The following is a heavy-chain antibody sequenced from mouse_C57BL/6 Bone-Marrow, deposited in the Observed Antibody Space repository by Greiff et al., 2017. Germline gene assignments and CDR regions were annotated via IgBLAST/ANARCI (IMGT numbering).Heavy chain of an antibody. CDR3: ARARHFDY. CDR2: INPSSGYT. V-gene: IGHV1-7*01. J-gene: IGHJ2*01. CDR1: GYTFTSYW. Sequence: QVQLQQSGAELAKPGASVKLSCKASGYTFTSYWMHWVKQRPGQGLEWIGYINPSSGYTTYNQKFKEKATLTADKSSRTSYMQLSSLTYEDAAVYYCARARHFDYWGQGTTLTVSS.